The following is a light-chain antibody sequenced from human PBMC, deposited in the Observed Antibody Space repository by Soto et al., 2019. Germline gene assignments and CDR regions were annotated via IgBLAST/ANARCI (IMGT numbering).Light chain of an antibody. Sequence: QPVLTQSSSASASLGSSVKLTCTLSSGHSTYIIAWHQQQPGKAPRYLMKLEGSGSYNKGSGIPDRFSGSSSGAERYLTISNLQFEDEADYYCETWDTSVVVFGGGTKLTVL. CDR3: ETWDTSVVV. CDR1: SGHSTYI. V-gene: IGLV4-60*02. CDR2: LEGSGSY. J-gene: IGLJ2*01.